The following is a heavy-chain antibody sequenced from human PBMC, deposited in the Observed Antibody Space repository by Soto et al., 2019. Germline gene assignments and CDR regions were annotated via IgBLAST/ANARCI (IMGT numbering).Heavy chain of an antibody. V-gene: IGHV4-59*01. Sequence: PSETLSLTCTVSGGSISSYYWSWIRQPPGKGLEWIGYIYYSGSTNYNPSLKSRVTISVDTSKNQFSLKLSSVTAADTAVYYCARDGVAARQYYYYGMDVWGQGTTVTVSS. D-gene: IGHD6-6*01. CDR3: ARDGVAARQYYYYGMDV. CDR1: GGSISSYY. J-gene: IGHJ6*02. CDR2: IYYSGST.